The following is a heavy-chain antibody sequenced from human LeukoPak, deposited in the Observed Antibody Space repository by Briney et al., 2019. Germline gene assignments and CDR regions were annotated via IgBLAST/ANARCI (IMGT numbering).Heavy chain of an antibody. D-gene: IGHD3-16*01. Sequence: ASVKVSCKASGYTFTGYYMHWVRQAPGQGLEWMGWINHNSGGTNYAQKFQGRVTMTRDTSISAAYMELSRLRSDDTAVYYCARDPTGGGLPDYWGQGTLVTVSS. CDR3: ARDPTGGGLPDY. CDR2: INHNSGGT. V-gene: IGHV1-2*02. J-gene: IGHJ4*02. CDR1: GYTFTGYY.